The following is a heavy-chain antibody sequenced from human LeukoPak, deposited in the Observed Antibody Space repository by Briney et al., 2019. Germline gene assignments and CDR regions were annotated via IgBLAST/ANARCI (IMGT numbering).Heavy chain of an antibody. J-gene: IGHJ6*03. D-gene: IGHD6-13*01. V-gene: IGHV4-39*07. Sequence: SETLSLTCTVSGGSISSSTYYWGWIRQPPGKGLEWIGSIFYSGSTYYNSSLKSRVTISVDTSKNQFSLKLSSVTAADTAVYYCAKVGSSSWYRFNYYYYYMDVWGKGTTVTVSS. CDR3: AKVGSSSWYRFNYYYYYMDV. CDR1: GGSISSSTYY. CDR2: IFYSGST.